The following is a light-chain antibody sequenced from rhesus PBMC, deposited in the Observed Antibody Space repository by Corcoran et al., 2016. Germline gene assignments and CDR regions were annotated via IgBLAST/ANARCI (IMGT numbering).Light chain of an antibody. CDR2: YAH. J-gene: IGKJ4*01. V-gene: IGKV1-32*01. Sequence: DIQMTQSPSSLSASVGDRVTITCRASQGISSYLNWYQQKPGKAPKLLIYYAHTLESGVPSRFSGSGSGTECTLTISSLQPEDFATYYCQQYNSLPLTFGGGTKVEIK. CDR3: QQYNSLPLT. CDR1: QGISSY.